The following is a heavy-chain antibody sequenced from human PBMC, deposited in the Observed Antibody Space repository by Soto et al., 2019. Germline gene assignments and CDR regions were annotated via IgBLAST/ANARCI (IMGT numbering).Heavy chain of an antibody. CDR3: AREFTYYDFWSGSYYYYGMDV. CDR2: IYSGGST. V-gene: IGHV3-53*02. CDR1: GFTVSSNY. Sequence: EVQLVETGGGLIQPGGSLRLSCAASGFTVSSNYMSWVRQAPGKGLEWVSGIYSGGSTYYADSVKGRFTISRDNSNNTLYLQMNSLRAEDTAVYYCAREFTYYDFWSGSYYYYGMDVWGQGTTVTVSS. J-gene: IGHJ6*02. D-gene: IGHD3-3*01.